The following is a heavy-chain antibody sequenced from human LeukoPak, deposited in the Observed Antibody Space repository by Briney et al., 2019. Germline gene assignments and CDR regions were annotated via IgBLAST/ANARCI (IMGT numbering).Heavy chain of an antibody. Sequence: SETLSLTCTVPGGSISSGGYYWSWIRQPPGKGLEWIGEINHSGSTNYNPSLKSRVTISVDTSKNQFSLKLSSVTAADTAVYYCARHDEDGYNFDYWGQGTLVTVSS. D-gene: IGHD5-24*01. CDR1: GGSISSGGYY. J-gene: IGHJ4*02. V-gene: IGHV4-39*01. CDR2: INHSGST. CDR3: ARHDEDGYNFDY.